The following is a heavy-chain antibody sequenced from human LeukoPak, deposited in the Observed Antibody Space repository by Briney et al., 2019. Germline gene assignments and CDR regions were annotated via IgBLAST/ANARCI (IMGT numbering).Heavy chain of an antibody. CDR3: ARFLGLAGSGSYYDY. V-gene: IGHV1-18*01. D-gene: IGHD3-10*01. CDR2: ISAYNGNT. Sequence: GASVKVSCKASGYTFTSYGISWVRQAPGQGLEWMGWISAYNGNTNYAQKLQGRVTMTTDTSTSTAYMELRSLRSDDTAVYYCARFLGLAGSGSYYDYWGQGTLVTVSS. CDR1: GYTFTSYG. J-gene: IGHJ4*02.